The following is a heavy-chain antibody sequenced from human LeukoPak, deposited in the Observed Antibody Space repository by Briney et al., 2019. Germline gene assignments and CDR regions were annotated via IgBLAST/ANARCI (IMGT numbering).Heavy chain of an antibody. CDR3: ARQDYYDSSGYYYGVGP. CDR2: IYYSGST. Sequence: SETLSLTCTVSGGSISSSSYYWGWIRQPPGKGLEWIGSIYYSGSTYYSPSLKSRVTISVDTSKNQFSLKLSSVTAADTAVYYCARQDYYDSSGYYYGVGPWGQGTLVTVSS. J-gene: IGHJ5*02. V-gene: IGHV4-39*01. CDR1: GGSISSSSYY. D-gene: IGHD3-22*01.